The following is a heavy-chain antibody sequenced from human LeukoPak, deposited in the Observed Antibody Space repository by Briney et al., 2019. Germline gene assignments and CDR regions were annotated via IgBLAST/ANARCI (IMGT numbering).Heavy chain of an antibody. Sequence: SVKVSCKASGGTFSSYAISWVRQAPGQGLEWMGGIIPIFGTANYAQKFQGRVTITADKSTSTAYMELSSLRSEDTAVYYCARSQYYYDSSGYAHFDYWGQGTLVTVSS. CDR2: IIPIFGTA. V-gene: IGHV1-69*06. CDR1: GGTFSSYA. CDR3: ARSQYYYDSSGYAHFDY. D-gene: IGHD3-22*01. J-gene: IGHJ4*02.